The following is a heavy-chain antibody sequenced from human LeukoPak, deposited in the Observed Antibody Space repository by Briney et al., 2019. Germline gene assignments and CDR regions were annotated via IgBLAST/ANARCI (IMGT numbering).Heavy chain of an antibody. D-gene: IGHD4-17*01. Sequence: GGSLRLSCTASGFTFSTYALSWVRQAPGKGLEWVSAVSGSGGRTAYADSVKGRFTVSRDNSKNTLYLQVNSLIAEDTAVYYCATKHLTTVAFDIWGQGTMVTVSS. V-gene: IGHV3-23*01. CDR2: VSGSGGRT. CDR3: ATKHLTTVAFDI. J-gene: IGHJ3*02. CDR1: GFTFSTYA.